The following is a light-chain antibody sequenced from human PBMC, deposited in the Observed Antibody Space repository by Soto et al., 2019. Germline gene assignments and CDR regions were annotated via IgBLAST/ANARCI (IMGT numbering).Light chain of an antibody. Sequence: DIVMTQSPDSLAVSLGERAAINCKSSQSILFTSNNKNYLAWYQQKPGQPPKLLIYWASTRESGVPDRFSGSGSGTDFTLTISSQQAEDVAVYYCQQDYTTPPYTFGQGTKVEIK. V-gene: IGKV4-1*01. CDR3: QQDYTTPPYT. J-gene: IGKJ2*01. CDR1: QSILFTSNNKNY. CDR2: WAS.